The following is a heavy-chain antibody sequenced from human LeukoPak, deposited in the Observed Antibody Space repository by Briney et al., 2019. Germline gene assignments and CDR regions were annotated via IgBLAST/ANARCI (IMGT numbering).Heavy chain of an antibody. J-gene: IGHJ4*02. CDR3: ARDEKSGYYVY. CDR2: IKQDGSMK. CDR1: GFTFSSYW. Sequence: PGGSLRLSSAASGFTFSSYWMSWVRQAPGRGLEWVANIKQDGSMKQYVDSVRGRFTISRDNAKSSLYLQMSSLKAEDSAVYYCARDEKSGYYVYWGQGTLVTVSS. V-gene: IGHV3-7*01. D-gene: IGHD2/OR15-2a*01.